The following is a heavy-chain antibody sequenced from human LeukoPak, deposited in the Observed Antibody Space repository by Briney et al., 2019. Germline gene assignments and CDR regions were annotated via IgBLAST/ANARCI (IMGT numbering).Heavy chain of an antibody. J-gene: IGHJ4*02. CDR2: INWNGGST. Sequence: GGSLRLSCAASGFTFDDYGMCWVRQAPGKGLEWVSGINWNGGSTGYADSVKGRFTISRDNAKNSLYLQMNSLRAEDTALYYCAREGYYYDSSGSYDYWGQGTLVTVSS. D-gene: IGHD3-22*01. V-gene: IGHV3-20*04. CDR3: AREGYYYDSSGSYDY. CDR1: GFTFDDYG.